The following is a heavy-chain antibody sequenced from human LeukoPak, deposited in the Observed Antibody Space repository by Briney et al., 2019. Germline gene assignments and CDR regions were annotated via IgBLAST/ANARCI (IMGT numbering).Heavy chain of an antibody. CDR1: GYTFTGYY. V-gene: IGHV1-2*06. D-gene: IGHD5-18*01. J-gene: IGHJ4*02. CDR2: INHNSGGT. Sequence: GASVKVSCKDSGYTFTGYYMHWVRQPPGQGLEWMGRINHNSGGTNYARKFQGRLTMTRVTSISTADMEQSRLRSDDTAVYYCAGDGDVDTAMVRCSYGSQGSLVTIS. CDR3: AGDGDVDTAMVRCSY.